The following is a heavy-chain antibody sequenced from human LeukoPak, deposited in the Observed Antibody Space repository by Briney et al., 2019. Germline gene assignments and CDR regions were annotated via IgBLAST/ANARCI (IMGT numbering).Heavy chain of an antibody. CDR1: GFTVSSTY. V-gene: IGHV3-53*01. D-gene: IGHD6-19*01. J-gene: IGHJ4*02. CDR3: ARGGYGSGWYYFDY. Sequence: GGSLRLSCAASGFTVSSTYMTWVRQAPGKGLEWVSVIYSGGSTYYADSVKGRFTISRDNSKNTLYLQMNSLRAEDTVVYYCARGGYGSGWYYFDYWGQGTLVTVSS. CDR2: IYSGGST.